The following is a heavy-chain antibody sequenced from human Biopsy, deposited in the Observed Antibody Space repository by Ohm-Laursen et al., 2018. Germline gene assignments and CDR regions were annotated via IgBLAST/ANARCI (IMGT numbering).Heavy chain of an antibody. CDR1: GGSVSSNTNY. CDR3: ARHPTGFWFDP. J-gene: IGHJ5*02. CDR2: IFYSGII. Sequence: TLSLTCTVSGGSVSSNTNYWAWIRQSPGKGLEWIGSIFYSGIIYYNPSLKSRVSISVDTSKNQFSLNLNSVTAADTAVYYCARHPTGFWFDPWGQGTLVIVSS. V-gene: IGHV4-39*01.